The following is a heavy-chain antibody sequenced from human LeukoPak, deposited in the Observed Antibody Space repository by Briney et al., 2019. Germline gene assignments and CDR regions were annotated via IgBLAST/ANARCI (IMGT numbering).Heavy chain of an antibody. Sequence: KTSETLSLTCTVSGGSISSGSYYWSWIRQPAGKGLEWIGRIYTSGSTNYNPSLKSRVTISVDTSKNQFSLKLSSVTAADTAVYYCARELATMLYYFDYWGQRTLVTVSS. J-gene: IGHJ4*02. CDR1: GGSISSGSYY. V-gene: IGHV4-61*02. CDR2: IYTSGST. CDR3: ARELATMLYYFDY. D-gene: IGHD5-24*01.